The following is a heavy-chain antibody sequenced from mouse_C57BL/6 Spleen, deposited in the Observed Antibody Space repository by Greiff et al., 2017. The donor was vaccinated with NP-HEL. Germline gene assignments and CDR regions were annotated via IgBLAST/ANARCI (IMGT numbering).Heavy chain of an antibody. CDR1: GYSFTGYY. D-gene: IGHD2-3*01. CDR3: ARSRDDGYYGAMDY. CDR2: INPSTGGT. Sequence: VQLQQSGPELVKPGASVKISCKASGYSFTGYYMNWVKQSPEKSLEWIGEINPSTGGTTYNQKFKAKATLTVDKSSSTAYMQLKSLTSEDSAVYYCARSRDDGYYGAMDYWGQGTSVTVSS. J-gene: IGHJ4*01. V-gene: IGHV1-42*01.